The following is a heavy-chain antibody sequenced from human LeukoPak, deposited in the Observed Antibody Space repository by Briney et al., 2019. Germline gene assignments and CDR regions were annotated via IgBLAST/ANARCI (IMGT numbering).Heavy chain of an antibody. J-gene: IGHJ4*02. Sequence: GASVKVSCKASGYIFTGYYMHWVRQAPGQGLEWMGGIIPIFGTANYAQKFQGRVTITADESTSTAYMELSSLRSEDTAVYYCARDQGGFGELLFVYWGQGTLVTVSS. CDR3: ARDQGGFGELLFVY. V-gene: IGHV1-69*13. D-gene: IGHD3-10*01. CDR1: GYIFTGYY. CDR2: IIPIFGTA.